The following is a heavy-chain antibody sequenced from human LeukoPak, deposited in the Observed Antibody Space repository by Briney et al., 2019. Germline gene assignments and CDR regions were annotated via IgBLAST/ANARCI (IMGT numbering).Heavy chain of an antibody. J-gene: IGHJ4*02. Sequence: HTGGSLRLSCAASGFTFSSYGMHWVRQAPGKGLECVAVISYDRSNKYYADSVKGRFTISRDNSKNTLYLQMNSLRAEDTAVYYCAKDLDSRVFDYWGQGTLVTVSS. CDR2: ISYDRSNK. CDR3: AKDLDSRVFDY. D-gene: IGHD3-3*01. V-gene: IGHV3-30*18. CDR1: GFTFSSYG.